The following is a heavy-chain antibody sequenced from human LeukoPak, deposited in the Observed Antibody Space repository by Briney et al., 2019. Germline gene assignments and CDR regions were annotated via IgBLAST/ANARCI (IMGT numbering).Heavy chain of an antibody. CDR1: GFTFSDYY. V-gene: IGHV3-11*01. CDR2: ISSSGSTI. J-gene: IGHJ6*02. D-gene: IGHD3-22*01. Sequence: GGSLRLSCAASGFTFSDYYMSWIRQAPGKGLEWVSYISSSGSTIYYADSVKGRFTVSRDNSKSTLYLQMTSLRAEDTAVYFCAKVRFDSSGYYYTYYYYGMDVWGQGTTVTVSS. CDR3: AKVRFDSSGYYYTYYYYGMDV.